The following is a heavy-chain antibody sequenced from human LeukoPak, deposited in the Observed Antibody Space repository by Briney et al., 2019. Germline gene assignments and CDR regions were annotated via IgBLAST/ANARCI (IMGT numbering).Heavy chain of an antibody. J-gene: IGHJ4*02. V-gene: IGHV1-2*02. CDR3: ASHPNYYDNLFPLDY. Sequence: ASVTVSCKASGYTFTGYYMHWVRQAPGQGLEWMGWINPNSGGTNYAQKFQGRVTMTRDTSISTAYMELSRLRSDDTAVYYCASHPNYYDNLFPLDYWGQGTLVTVSS. CDR1: GYTFTGYY. D-gene: IGHD3-22*01. CDR2: INPNSGGT.